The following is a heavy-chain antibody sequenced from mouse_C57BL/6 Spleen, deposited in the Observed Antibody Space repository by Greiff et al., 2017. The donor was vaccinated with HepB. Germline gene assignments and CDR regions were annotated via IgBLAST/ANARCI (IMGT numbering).Heavy chain of an antibody. CDR3: PRSLCYFLFHC. J-gene: IGHJ2*01. V-gene: IGHV1-55*01. CDR1: GYTFTSYW. D-gene: IGHD2-12*01. Sequence: QVQLQQPGAELVKPGASVKMSCKASGYTFTSYWITWVKQRPGQGLEWIGDIYPGSGSTNYNEKFKSKATLTVDTSSSTAYMQLSSLTSDDSSVYYCPRSLCYFLFHCSAHRTTLSVSS. CDR2: IYPGSGST.